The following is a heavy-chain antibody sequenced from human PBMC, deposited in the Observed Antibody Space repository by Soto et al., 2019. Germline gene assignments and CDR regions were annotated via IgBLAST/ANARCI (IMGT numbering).Heavy chain of an antibody. V-gene: IGHV1-58*01. D-gene: IGHD3-10*01. J-gene: IGHJ3*02. CDR2: IVVGSGNT. Sequence: SVKVSCNASGFTFTSSAVQWVRQARGQRLEWIGWIVVGSGNTNYAQKFQERVTITRDMSTSTAYMELSSLRSEDTAVYYCAAGKGLVPYDAFDIWGQGTMVTVSS. CDR1: GFTFTSSA. CDR3: AAGKGLVPYDAFDI.